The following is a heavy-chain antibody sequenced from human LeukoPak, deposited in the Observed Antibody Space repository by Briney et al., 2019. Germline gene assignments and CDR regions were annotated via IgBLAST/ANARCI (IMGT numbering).Heavy chain of an antibody. CDR2: ISWDGGST. V-gene: IGHV3-43*01. D-gene: IGHD1-14*01. Sequence: GGSLRLSCTVSGFTVSSNSMSWVRQAPGKGLEWVSLISWDGGSTKYADSVKGRFTISRDNSKNSLYLQMNSLRTEDTALYYCAKGTGKSTLNWFDPWARGTLVTVSS. CDR1: GFTVSSNS. CDR3: AKGTGKSTLNWFDP. J-gene: IGHJ5*02.